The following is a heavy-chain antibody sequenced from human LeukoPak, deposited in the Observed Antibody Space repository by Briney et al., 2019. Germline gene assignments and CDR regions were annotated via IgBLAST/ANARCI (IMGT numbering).Heavy chain of an antibody. J-gene: IGHJ4*02. CDR1: RFTFSSYS. CDR3: ARESESSGWYDY. D-gene: IGHD6-19*01. V-gene: IGHV3-21*04. Sequence: GGSLRLSCAASRFTFSSYSMNWVRQAPGKGLEWVSSISSSGNYIYYADSVKGRFTISRDNSKNSLYLQMNSLRSDDTALYYCARESESSGWYDYWGQGTLVTVSS. CDR2: ISSSGNYI.